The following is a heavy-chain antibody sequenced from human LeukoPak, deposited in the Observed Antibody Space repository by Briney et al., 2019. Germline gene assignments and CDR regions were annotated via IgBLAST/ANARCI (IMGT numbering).Heavy chain of an antibody. CDR1: GGAMTGSY. V-gene: IGHV4-59*01. CDR3: ARGGWSLDL. Sequence: SETLSLTCTVSGGAMTGSYWSWIRQSPGKGLEWIGYIYYSGTTNYNPPLKSRVTISVDTSKNQFSLKLTSVTAADTAVYFCARGGWSLDLWGRGTLVAVSS. CDR2: IYYSGTT. D-gene: IGHD1-26*01. J-gene: IGHJ2*01.